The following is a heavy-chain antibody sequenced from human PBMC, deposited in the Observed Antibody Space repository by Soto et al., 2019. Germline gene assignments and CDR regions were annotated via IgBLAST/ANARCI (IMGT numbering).Heavy chain of an antibody. V-gene: IGHV4-39*01. CDR3: AVVDSTGNWFDP. CDR2: MYYSGTT. D-gene: IGHD6-25*01. CDR1: GGSISSRDFY. J-gene: IGHJ5*02. Sequence: PSETLSLTCTVSGGSISSRDFYWGWLRQTPGKGLEFIGSMYYSGTTYYNPSLKSRVTISVDTSKNQFTLKLISVTAADTAVYYCAVVDSTGNWFDPWGQGTRVTVSS.